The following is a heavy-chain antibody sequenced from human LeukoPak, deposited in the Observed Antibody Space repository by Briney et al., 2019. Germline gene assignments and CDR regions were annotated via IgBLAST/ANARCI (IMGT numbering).Heavy chain of an antibody. CDR3: ARHVSAVAGTGTEVDY. CDR2: IYPGDSDT. V-gene: IGHV5-51*01. CDR1: GYSFTSYW. J-gene: IGHJ4*02. D-gene: IGHD6-13*01. Sequence: GESLKISCKGSGYSFTSYWIGWVRQMPGKGLEWMGIIYPGDSDTRYSPSFQGQVTISADKSISTAYLQWSSLKASDTAMYYCARHVSAVAGTGTEVDYWGQGTLVTVSS.